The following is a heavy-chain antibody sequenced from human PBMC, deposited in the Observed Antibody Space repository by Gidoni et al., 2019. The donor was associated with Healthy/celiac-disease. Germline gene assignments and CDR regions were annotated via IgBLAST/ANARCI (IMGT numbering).Heavy chain of an antibody. CDR1: GYTFTRYY. Sequence: QVQLVQSGAEVNKPGASVKVSCKASGYTFTRYYMHWVRQASGQGLEWMGIITPSGGRTSDAQKFQGRVTMTRDTATSTVYTELSSLRSEDTAVYYCARDGVQQLPNTYYYYGRDVWGQGTTVTVAS. V-gene: IGHV1-46*01. J-gene: IGHJ6*02. CDR3: ARDGVQQLPNTYYYYGRDV. D-gene: IGHD6-13*01. CDR2: ITPSGGRT.